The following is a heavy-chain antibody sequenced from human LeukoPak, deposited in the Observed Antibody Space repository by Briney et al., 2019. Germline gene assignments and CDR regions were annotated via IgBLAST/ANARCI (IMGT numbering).Heavy chain of an antibody. CDR2: ISGSGGST. Sequence: HAGGSLRLSCAASGFTFSNAWMSWVRQAPGKGLEWVSAISGSGGSTYYADSVKGRFTISRDNSKNTLYLQMNSLRAEDTAVYYCANPGGTTMVRGVIRAAAFDIWGQGTMVTVSS. CDR3: ANPGGTTMVRGVIRAAAFDI. J-gene: IGHJ3*02. V-gene: IGHV3-23*01. D-gene: IGHD3-10*01. CDR1: GFTFSNAW.